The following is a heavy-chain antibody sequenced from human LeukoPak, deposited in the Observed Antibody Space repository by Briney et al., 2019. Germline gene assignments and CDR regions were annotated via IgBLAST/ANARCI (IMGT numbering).Heavy chain of an antibody. V-gene: IGHV4-59*08. Sequence: PSETLSLTCTVSGGSISSYYWSWIRQLPGKGLEWIGYIYYSGSTNYNPSLKSRVTISVDTSKNQFSLKLSSVTAADTAVYYCARQSPYYYDSSGYVSWGQGTLVTVSS. CDR1: GGSISSYY. CDR2: IYYSGST. D-gene: IGHD3-22*01. J-gene: IGHJ5*02. CDR3: ARQSPYYYDSSGYVS.